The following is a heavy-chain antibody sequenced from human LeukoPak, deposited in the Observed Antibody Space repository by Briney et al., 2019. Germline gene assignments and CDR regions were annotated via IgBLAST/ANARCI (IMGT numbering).Heavy chain of an antibody. CDR2: ISSNSGTM. D-gene: IGHD3-10*01. Sequence: GGSLRLSCTASGFTFTSYTMSWVRQAPGKGLEWISCISSNSGTMKYADSVKGRFTISRDNAQNTVYLYMNTLRTEDTAVYYCAKSAVRDYASGVDYFDYWGQGTLVSVSS. V-gene: IGHV3-48*01. CDR1: GFTFTSYT. J-gene: IGHJ4*02. CDR3: AKSAVRDYASGVDYFDY.